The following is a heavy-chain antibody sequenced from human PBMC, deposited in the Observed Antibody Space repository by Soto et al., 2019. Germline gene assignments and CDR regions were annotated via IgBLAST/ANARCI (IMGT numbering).Heavy chain of an antibody. CDR1: GFTFSTCA. D-gene: IGHD2-21*01. J-gene: IGHJ4*02. CDR2: ISGSGSTT. Sequence: GGSLRLSCPATGFTFSTCAMNWVRQAPGKGLEWVSTISGSGSTTYYADSVKGRFTISRDNFKNTLYLQMNSLRVEDTAVYYCAKDRSRSYGGGYPLGYFDPWGQGTLVTVSS. CDR3: AKDRSRSYGGGYPLGYFDP. V-gene: IGHV3-23*01.